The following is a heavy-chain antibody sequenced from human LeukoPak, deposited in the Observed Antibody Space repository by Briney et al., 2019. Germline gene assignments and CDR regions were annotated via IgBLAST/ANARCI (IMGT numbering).Heavy chain of an antibody. CDR3: ARDPYNYDGSGYKLDSYFDY. V-gene: IGHV3-7*01. J-gene: IGHJ4*02. CDR1: GFTFSNYW. CDR2: IEQDGSEK. Sequence: GGSLRLSCTVSGFTFSNYWMSWVRQTPGKGLEWVANIEQDGSEKWYVDSVKGRFTISRDNAKNSLYLQMNSLRAEDTAVYYCARDPYNYDGSGYKLDSYFDYWGQGTLVTVSS. D-gene: IGHD3-22*01.